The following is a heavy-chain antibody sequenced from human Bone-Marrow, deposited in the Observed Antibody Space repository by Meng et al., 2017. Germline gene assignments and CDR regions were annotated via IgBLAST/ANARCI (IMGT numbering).Heavy chain of an antibody. V-gene: IGHV4-39*01. CDR1: GGSISTSGYY. D-gene: IGHD6-19*01. CDR2: IGHSGFT. J-gene: IGHJ5*02. Sequence: QVQLQQWGAGLLKPSETLSLTCAVYGGSISTSGYYWGWIRQPPGKGLEWIGSIGHSGFTYYTPSLKSRVTVSIDTSRNQFSLWLTSATAADTAVYYCVRSSAWVRTGFDPWGQGTLVTVSS. CDR3: VRSSAWVRTGFDP.